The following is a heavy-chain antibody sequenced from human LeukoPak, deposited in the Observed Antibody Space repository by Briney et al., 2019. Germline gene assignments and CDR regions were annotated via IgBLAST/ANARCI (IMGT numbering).Heavy chain of an antibody. Sequence: GGSLRLSCAASGFTFSSYSMNWVRRAPGKGPEWVSYISSSSSTIYYADSVKGRFTISRDNSKNTLYLQMNSLRAEDTAVYYCASWIAAPDWGQGTLVTVSS. J-gene: IGHJ4*02. V-gene: IGHV3-48*01. CDR3: ASWIAAPD. CDR2: ISSSSSTI. CDR1: GFTFSSYS. D-gene: IGHD6-13*01.